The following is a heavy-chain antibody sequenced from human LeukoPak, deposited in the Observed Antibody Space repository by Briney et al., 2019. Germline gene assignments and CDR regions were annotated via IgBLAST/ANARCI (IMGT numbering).Heavy chain of an antibody. CDR3: ARDNWGYDFWSGSKTYYYFDY. D-gene: IGHD3-3*01. J-gene: IGHJ4*02. V-gene: IGHV4-4*07. Sequence: SETLSLTCTVSGGSISSYYWSWIRQPAGKGLEWIGRIYTSGSTNYNPSLKSRVTMSVDTSENQFSLKLSSVTAADTAVYYCARDNWGYDFWSGSKTYYYFDYWGQGTLVTVSS. CDR2: IYTSGST. CDR1: GGSISSYY.